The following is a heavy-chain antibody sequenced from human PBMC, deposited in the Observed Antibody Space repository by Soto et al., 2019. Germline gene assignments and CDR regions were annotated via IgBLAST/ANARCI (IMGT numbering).Heavy chain of an antibody. CDR2: IIPIPDIT. Sequence: QVQLVQSGAEVKKPGSSVKVSCKAPGGTFSTYIISWVRQAPGQGLEWMGRIIPIPDITNYAQQFQGRVTITADKSTSTAYMELSSLRSEDTAVYYCASDRITTRGDAFDLWGQGTMVTVSS. J-gene: IGHJ3*01. CDR3: ASDRITTRGDAFDL. D-gene: IGHD3-3*01. V-gene: IGHV1-69*02. CDR1: GGTFSTYI.